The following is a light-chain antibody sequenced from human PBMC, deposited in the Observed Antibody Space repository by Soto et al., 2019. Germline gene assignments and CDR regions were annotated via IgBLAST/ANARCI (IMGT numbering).Light chain of an antibody. CDR2: EVS. Sequence: QSVLTQPPSASGSPGQSVTISCTGTSSDIGGYDYVSWYQQHPGKTPKFMIYEVSKRPSGVPDRFSGSKSGNTASLTVSGLQAEDEADYYCVSYAGSNIWMFGGGTKVPS. CDR3: VSYAGSNIWM. CDR1: SSDIGGYDY. J-gene: IGLJ3*02. V-gene: IGLV2-8*01.